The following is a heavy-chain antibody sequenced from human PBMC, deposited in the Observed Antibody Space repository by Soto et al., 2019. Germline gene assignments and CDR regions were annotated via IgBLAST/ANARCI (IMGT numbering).Heavy chain of an antibody. CDR2: ITSGSSFI. CDR3: ARSQRNGAMDV. CDR1: IFTINTYS. Sequence: EAHLVESGGGLVKPGGSLRVSCVASIFTINTYSLNWVRQAPGKGLEWVSSITSGSSFIDYADSVKGRFTISRDDAKNSLFLQMSSLRADDTAVYYCARSQRNGAMDVWGQGTTVTVSS. J-gene: IGHJ6*02. V-gene: IGHV3-21*01. D-gene: IGHD2-8*01.